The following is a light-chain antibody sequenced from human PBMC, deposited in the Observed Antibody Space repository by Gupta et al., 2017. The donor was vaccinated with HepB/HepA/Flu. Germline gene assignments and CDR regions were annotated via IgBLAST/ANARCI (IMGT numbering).Light chain of an antibody. Sequence: SYVLTQPPSPSVAPGTTARIPCGGNNIGSKSVPWYQQKPGQAPVLVIFYNTDRPSGIPERFSGSNSGNTGTLTISRVEAGDEADYYCQVWDSISDHYVFGTGTKVTVL. CDR3: QVWDSISDHYV. V-gene: IGLV3-21*04. CDR2: YNT. J-gene: IGLJ1*01. CDR1: NIGSKS.